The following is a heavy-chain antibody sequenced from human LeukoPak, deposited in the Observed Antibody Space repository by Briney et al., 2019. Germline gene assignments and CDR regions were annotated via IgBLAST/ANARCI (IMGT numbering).Heavy chain of an antibody. Sequence: GSVKVSCKVSGYTLTELSMHWVRQAPGKGLEWMGGFDPEDGETIYAQKFQGRVTMTEDTSTDTAYMELSSLRSEDTAVYYCATPVIYCGGDCQTDYWGQGTLVTVSS. J-gene: IGHJ4*02. CDR3: ATPVIYCGGDCQTDY. CDR2: FDPEDGET. V-gene: IGHV1-24*01. D-gene: IGHD2-21*02. CDR1: GYTLTELS.